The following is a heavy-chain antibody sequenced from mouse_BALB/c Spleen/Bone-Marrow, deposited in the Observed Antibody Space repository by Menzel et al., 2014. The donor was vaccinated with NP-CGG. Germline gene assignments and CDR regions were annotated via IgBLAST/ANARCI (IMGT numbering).Heavy chain of an antibody. J-gene: IGHJ2*01. V-gene: IGHV1-14*01. CDR3: ARRRDDGYYRWDY. D-gene: IGHD2-3*01. Sequence: EVQLQQSGPELVKPGASVKMSCKASGYTFSSYVMHWVKQKPGQGLEWIGGINPYNDGTKYNEKFKGKATLTSDESSSTAYMELSSLTSEDSAVYYCARRRDDGYYRWDYWGQGTTLTVSS. CDR2: INPYNDGT. CDR1: GYTFSSYV.